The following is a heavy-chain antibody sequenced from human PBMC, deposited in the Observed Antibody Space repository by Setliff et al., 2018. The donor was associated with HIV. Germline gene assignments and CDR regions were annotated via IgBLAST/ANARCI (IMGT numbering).Heavy chain of an antibody. J-gene: IGHJ4*02. CDR2: IHHSGTA. Sequence: KPAGTLSLTWTVSGGVSTRTHECWGGIRQPPGKGLEWIGSIHHSGTAYDNPSLKSRVTISVDPSKNQILLRLSSVTAADTAVYYCARLSGGMVPNYWGQGTLVTVSS. D-gene: IGHD3-10*01. CDR3: ARLSGGMVPNY. CDR1: GGVSTRTHEC. V-gene: IGHV4-39*01.